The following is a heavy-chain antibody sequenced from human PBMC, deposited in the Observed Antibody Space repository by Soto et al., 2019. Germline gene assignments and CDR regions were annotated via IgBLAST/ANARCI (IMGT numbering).Heavy chain of an antibody. Sequence: QVQLVQSGAEVKKPGASVKVSCKASGYTFNNYAMHWVRQAPGQGLEWMGWIHAGNGNTEYSQNFQGRVTITRDTSASTGYLELSSLTSKDTAVYYCARDPTSGWAAGIDYWGQGTLVTVSS. CDR3: ARDPTSGWAAGIDY. CDR1: GYTFNNYA. CDR2: IHAGNGNT. V-gene: IGHV1-3*01. J-gene: IGHJ4*02. D-gene: IGHD6-19*01.